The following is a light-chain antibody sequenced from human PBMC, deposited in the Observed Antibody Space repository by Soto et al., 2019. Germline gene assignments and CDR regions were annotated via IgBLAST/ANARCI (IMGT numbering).Light chain of an antibody. J-gene: IGKJ1*01. Sequence: DIQMTQSPSSLSESVGDRVTITCRASQGIKNFLAWYQQKPGQGPKLLIYAASTLHSGVPSRFSGTGSGTDFTLTISSLQPEDVATYYCQKYNSAPLTFGQGTKLDIK. V-gene: IGKV1-27*01. CDR2: AAS. CDR1: QGIKNF. CDR3: QKYNSAPLT.